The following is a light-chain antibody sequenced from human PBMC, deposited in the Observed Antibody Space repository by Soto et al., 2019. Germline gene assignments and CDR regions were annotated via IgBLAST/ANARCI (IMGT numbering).Light chain of an antibody. J-gene: IGKJ5*01. CDR1: QYVSNK. CDR3: KQYKEWPPFT. Sequence: EIVLTQSPATLSVSPGGTATLSCRATQYVSNKVAWYQQKPGQAPSLLILGASTRATGVPARFSGSGSGTEFTLSISSLQSEDFAVYYCKQYKEWPPFTFGQGTRLEIK. V-gene: IGKV3-15*01. CDR2: GAS.